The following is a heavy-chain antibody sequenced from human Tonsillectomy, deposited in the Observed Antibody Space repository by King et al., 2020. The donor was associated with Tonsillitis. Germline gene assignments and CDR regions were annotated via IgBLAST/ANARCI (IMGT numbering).Heavy chain of an antibody. CDR2: ISVYNGNT. D-gene: IGHD4/OR15-4a*01. CDR3: ARLDYGDDYFDY. J-gene: IGHJ4*02. Sequence: VQLAESGAEVKKPGASVKVSCKASGYTFTSYGISWVRQAPGQGLEWMGWISVYNGNTNYAQNLQGRVTMTTDTSTSTAYMELRSLRSDDTAVYYCARLDYGDDYFDYWGQGTLVTVSS. V-gene: IGHV1-18*01. CDR1: GYTFTSYG.